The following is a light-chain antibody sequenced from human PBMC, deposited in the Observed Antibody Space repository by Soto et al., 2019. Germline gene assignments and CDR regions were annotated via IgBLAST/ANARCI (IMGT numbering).Light chain of an antibody. Sequence: SALTQPPSASGSPGQSVTISCTGSSSDVGGYNYVSWYQQHPGKAPKLMIYEVSKRPSGVPDRFSGSKSGNTASLTVSGLQDEDEADYYCNSYAGRNNVFGTGTKVTVL. CDR3: NSYAGRNNV. J-gene: IGLJ1*01. CDR2: EVS. V-gene: IGLV2-8*01. CDR1: SSDVGGYNY.